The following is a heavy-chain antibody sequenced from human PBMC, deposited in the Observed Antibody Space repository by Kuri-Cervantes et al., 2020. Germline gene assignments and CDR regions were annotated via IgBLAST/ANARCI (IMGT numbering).Heavy chain of an antibody. CDR1: GGSFSGYY. D-gene: IGHD1-7*01. CDR3: ARTRTYYFDY. J-gene: IGHJ4*02. Sequence: SETLSPTCAVYGGSFSGYYWSWIRPLPGKGLGWIGYIYYSGCTNYNPSLKSRVTISVDTSKNQFSLKLSSVTAADTAVYYCARTRTYYFDYWGQGTLVTVSS. CDR2: IYYSGCT. V-gene: IGHV4-59*01.